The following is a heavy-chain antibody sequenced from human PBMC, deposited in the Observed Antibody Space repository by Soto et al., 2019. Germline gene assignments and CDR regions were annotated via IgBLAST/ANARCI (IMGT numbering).Heavy chain of an antibody. CDR1: GFTFSNYA. V-gene: IGHV3-23*01. CDR2: ITGSGGTT. CDR3: AETYCGSYWGLFGY. J-gene: IGHJ4*02. Sequence: EVQVLESAGGLVQPGGSLRLSCAASGFTFSNYAMSWLRQAPGKGMKCVSAITGSGGTTSYADSVNGRFTISRDNSKNTLYQQMNSLRAEDTAVYYCAETYCGSYWGLFGYWGQGTLVTVSS. D-gene: IGHD1-26*01.